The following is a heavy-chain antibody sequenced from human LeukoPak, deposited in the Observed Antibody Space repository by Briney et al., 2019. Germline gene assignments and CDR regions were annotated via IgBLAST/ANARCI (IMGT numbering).Heavy chain of an antibody. V-gene: IGHV3-30-3*01. J-gene: IGHJ4*02. D-gene: IGHD3-10*01. CDR1: GFTFSSYA. CDR2: ISYDGSNK. Sequence: PGRSLRLSCAAPGFTFSSYAMHWVRQAPGKGLEWVAVISYDGSNKYYADSVKGRFTISRDNSKNTLYLQMNSLRAEDMAVYYCARERGDYWGQGTLVTVSS. CDR3: ARERGDY.